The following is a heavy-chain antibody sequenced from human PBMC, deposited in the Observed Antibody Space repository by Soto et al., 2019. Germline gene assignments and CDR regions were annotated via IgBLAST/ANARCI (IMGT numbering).Heavy chain of an antibody. J-gene: IGHJ4*02. D-gene: IGHD2-2*01. CDR2: INPSSGRT. Sequence: QVQLVQSGAEVKKPGASVKVSCKASGYSFTRQYMHWVRQAPGQVLEWMGIINPSSGRTSFAQRFQGRVTVTSDTSTSTIYMEVRSLRSEDTAVYYCARGGDQQQPYIFDYWGQGTLVSVSS. V-gene: IGHV1-46*01. CDR1: GYSFTRQY. CDR3: ARGGDQQQPYIFDY.